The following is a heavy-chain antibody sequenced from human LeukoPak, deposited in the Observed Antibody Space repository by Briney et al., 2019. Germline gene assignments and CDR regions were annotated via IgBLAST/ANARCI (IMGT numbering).Heavy chain of an antibody. D-gene: IGHD2-2*01. V-gene: IGHV3-7*01. CDR2: IKQDGSEK. CDR1: GFTFSDYY. Sequence: GGSLRLSCAASGFTFSDYYMSWIRQAPGKGLEWVANIKQDGSEKYYVGSVKGRFTISRDNAKNSLYLQMNSLRAEDTAVYYCARAAVTEYRYYYYYYMDVWGKGTTVTVSS. J-gene: IGHJ6*03. CDR3: ARAAVTEYRYYYYYYMDV.